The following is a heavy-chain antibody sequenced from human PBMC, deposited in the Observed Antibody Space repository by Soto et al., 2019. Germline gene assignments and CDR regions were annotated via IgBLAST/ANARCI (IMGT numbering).Heavy chain of an antibody. J-gene: IGHJ4*02. CDR2: ISYDGSTK. D-gene: IGHD4-4*01. V-gene: IGHV3-30-3*01. CDR1: GFSFNNFA. CDR3: ATSTSVTFDS. Sequence: QVQLMESGGGVVRPGRSLRLSCVASGFSFNNFAMYWVRQAPSKGLEWVALISYDGSTKYADSVKGRFTVSRDNSKNTQYLQMNSLRDEDTAVYYCATSTSVTFDSWGQGTLVTVSS.